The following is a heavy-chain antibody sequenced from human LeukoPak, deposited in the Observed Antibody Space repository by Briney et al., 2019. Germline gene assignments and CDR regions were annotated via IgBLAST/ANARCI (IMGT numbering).Heavy chain of an antibody. CDR2: INANSGGT. Sequence: ASVKVSCKASGYTFIGYYIHWVRQAPGQGLEWMGWINANSGGTNYAQKFQGRVTMTRDTSISTAYIELSSLRSDDTAVYFCARVGVEATATFDYWGQGTLVTVSS. CDR3: ARVGVEATATFDY. J-gene: IGHJ4*02. D-gene: IGHD1-26*01. V-gene: IGHV1-2*02. CDR1: GYTFIGYY.